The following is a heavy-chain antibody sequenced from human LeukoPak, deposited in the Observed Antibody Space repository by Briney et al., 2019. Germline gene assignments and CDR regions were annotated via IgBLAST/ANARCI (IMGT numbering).Heavy chain of an antibody. Sequence: GGSLRLSCAASGFTFRSYAMSWVRQAPGKGLEWVSVISGSGDSTYYADSVKGRFTISRDNSKNTLHLQMNSLRAEDTAVYYCAAISPYYYMDVWGKGTTVTISS. CDR2: ISGSGDST. CDR1: GFTFRSYA. J-gene: IGHJ6*03. CDR3: AAISPYYYMDV. D-gene: IGHD2-21*01. V-gene: IGHV3-23*01.